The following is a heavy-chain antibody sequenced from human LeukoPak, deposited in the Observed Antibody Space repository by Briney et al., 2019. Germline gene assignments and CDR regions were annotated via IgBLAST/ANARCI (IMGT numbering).Heavy chain of an antibody. CDR2: IYYSGST. CDR1: GGSISSNSYY. D-gene: IGHD3-9*01. J-gene: IGHJ4*02. CDR3: AREDILTGSFFDY. Sequence: SETLSLTCTVSGGSISSNSYYWGWIRQPPGKGLEWIGSIYYSGSTYYNPSLKSRVTISVDTPKNQFSLKLSSVTAADTAVYYCAREDILTGSFFDYWGQGTLVTVSS. V-gene: IGHV4-39*01.